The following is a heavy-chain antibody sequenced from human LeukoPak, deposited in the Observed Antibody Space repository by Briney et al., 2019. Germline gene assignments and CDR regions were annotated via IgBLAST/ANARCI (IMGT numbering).Heavy chain of an antibody. J-gene: IGHJ4*02. V-gene: IGHV3-30-3*01. Sequence: GGSLRLSCAASGFTFSSYAMHWVRQAPGKGLEWVAVISYDGSNKYYADSVKGRFTISRDNSKNTLYLQMNSLRAEDTAVYYCARDSRARGYQLLYPDYWGQGTLVTVSS. CDR1: GFTFSSYA. CDR3: ARDSRARGYQLLYPDY. CDR2: ISYDGSNK. D-gene: IGHD2-2*02.